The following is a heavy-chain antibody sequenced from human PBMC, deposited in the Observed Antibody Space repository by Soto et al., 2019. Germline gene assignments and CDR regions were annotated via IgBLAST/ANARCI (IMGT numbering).Heavy chain of an antibody. CDR2: IYYSGST. CDR3: ASPKIAFYNWFDP. V-gene: IGHV4-39*01. D-gene: IGHD3-3*02. J-gene: IGHJ5*02. CDR1: GGSISSSSYY. Sequence: QLQLQESGPGLVKPSETLSLTCTVSGGSISSSSYYWGWIHQPPGKGLEWIGSIYYSGSTYYNPSLKRRATLSADTSTYQFSLTLSSVTAAGTAVYYCASPKIAFYNWFDPWGQGTLVTVSS.